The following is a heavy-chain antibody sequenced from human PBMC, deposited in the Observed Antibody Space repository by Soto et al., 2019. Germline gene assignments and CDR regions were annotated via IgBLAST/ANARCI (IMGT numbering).Heavy chain of an antibody. D-gene: IGHD5-12*01. CDR1: GGSISSGGYS. CDR2: IYHSGST. Sequence: QLQLQESGSGLVKPSQTLYLTCAVSGGSISSGGYSWSWIRQPPGKGLELIGYIYHSGSTYYNPSLKCRVTISVDRSKNQFSLKLSSLTAADTAVYYCARGYSGYSYYGMDVWGQGTTVTVSS. CDR3: ARGYSGYSYYGMDV. J-gene: IGHJ6*02. V-gene: IGHV4-30-2*01.